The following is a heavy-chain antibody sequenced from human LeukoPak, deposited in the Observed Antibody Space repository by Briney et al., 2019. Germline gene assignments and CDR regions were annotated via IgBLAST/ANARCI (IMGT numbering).Heavy chain of an antibody. Sequence: ASVKVSCKASGYTFTNYGISWVRQAPGQGLEWMGWISGYNGNTNYAQKFQGRVTMTTDTSTTTAFKELRSLRSDDTAVYYCARDWGQTDSPLDYWGQGTLVTVSS. V-gene: IGHV1-18*01. CDR1: GYTFTNYG. CDR2: ISGYNGNT. CDR3: ARDWGQTDSPLDY. J-gene: IGHJ4*02. D-gene: IGHD3-16*01.